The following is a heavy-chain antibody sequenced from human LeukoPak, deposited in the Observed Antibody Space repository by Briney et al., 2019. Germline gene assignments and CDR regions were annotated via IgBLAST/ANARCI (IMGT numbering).Heavy chain of an antibody. CDR3: ARGSANYHQLYGMDV. V-gene: IGHV4-59*08. CDR2: IYYSWNT. CDR1: GGSISSYY. Sequence: SETLSLTCTVSGGSISSYYWSWIRQPPGKGLEWIGYIYYSWNTNYTPSLKSPVTISVDPSKNQFSLKLSSVTAADTAVYYCARGSANYHQLYGMDVWGQGTTVTVSS. D-gene: IGHD4/OR15-4a*01. J-gene: IGHJ6*02.